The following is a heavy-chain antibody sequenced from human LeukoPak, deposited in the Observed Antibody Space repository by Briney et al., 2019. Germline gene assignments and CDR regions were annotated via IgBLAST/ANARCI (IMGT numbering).Heavy chain of an antibody. D-gene: IGHD1-26*01. CDR2: IIPIFGTA. J-gene: IGHJ4*02. CDR3: ASGTSSGSLRC. CDR1: GGTFSGYA. Sequence: ASVKVSCKASGGTFSGYAISWVRQAPGQGLEWMGRIIPIFGTANYAQKFQGRVTITTDESTSTAYMELSSLRSEDTAVYYCASGTSSGSLRCWGQGTLVTVSS. V-gene: IGHV1-69*05.